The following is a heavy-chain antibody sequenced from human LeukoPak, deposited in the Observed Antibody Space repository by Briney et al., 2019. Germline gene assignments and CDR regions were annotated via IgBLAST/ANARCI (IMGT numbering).Heavy chain of an antibody. CDR1: GFTFSSYS. J-gene: IGHJ4*02. Sequence: GGSLRLSCAASGFTFSSYSMNWVRQAPGKGLEWVSSISSSRSYIYYADSVKGRFTISRDNAKNSLYLQMNSLRAEDTAVYYCARASSGYYYVAYWGQGTLVTVSS. V-gene: IGHV3-21*01. CDR3: ARASSGYYYVAY. CDR2: ISSSRSYI. D-gene: IGHD3-22*01.